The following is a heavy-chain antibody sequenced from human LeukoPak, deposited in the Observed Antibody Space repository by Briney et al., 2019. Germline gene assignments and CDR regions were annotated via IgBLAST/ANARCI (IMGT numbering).Heavy chain of an antibody. CDR1: GGSISSGGYY. D-gene: IGHD5-12*01. J-gene: IGHJ3*02. CDR3: ARDHIVATIRAFDI. CDR2: IYYSGST. V-gene: IGHV4-31*03. Sequence: PSQTLSLTCTVSGGSISSGGYYWSWIRQHPGKGLEWIGYIYYSGSTYYNPSLKSRVTISVDTSKNQFSLKLSSVTAADTAVYYCARDHIVATIRAFDIWGQGTMVTVPS.